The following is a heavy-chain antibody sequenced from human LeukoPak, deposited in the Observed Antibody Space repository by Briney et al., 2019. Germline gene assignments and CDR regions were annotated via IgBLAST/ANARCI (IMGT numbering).Heavy chain of an antibody. CDR3: ARDQYSSGWFDY. J-gene: IGHJ4*02. CDR1: GFTFDDYG. Sequence: GCSLRLSFAASGFTFDDYGMSWVRQAPGKGLERVSGINWNVGSTVYADSVKGRFTISIDNDKNSMYMLMNSLRAEDTALYYCARDQYSSGWFDYWGQGTLVTVSS. CDR2: INWNVGST. V-gene: IGHV3-20*03. D-gene: IGHD6-19*01.